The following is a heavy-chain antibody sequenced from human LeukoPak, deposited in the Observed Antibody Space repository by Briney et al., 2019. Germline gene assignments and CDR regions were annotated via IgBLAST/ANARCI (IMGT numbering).Heavy chain of an antibody. CDR2: ISGSGGST. J-gene: IGHJ4*02. V-gene: IGHV3-23*01. Sequence: GGSLRLSCAASGFTFSSYVMSWVRQAPGKGLEWVSAISGSGGSTYYADSVKGRFTISRDNSRNTLYLQMNSLRAEDTAVYYCAKDINWGVFYYFDYWGQGTLVTVSS. D-gene: IGHD3-16*01. CDR1: GFTFSSYV. CDR3: AKDINWGVFYYFDY.